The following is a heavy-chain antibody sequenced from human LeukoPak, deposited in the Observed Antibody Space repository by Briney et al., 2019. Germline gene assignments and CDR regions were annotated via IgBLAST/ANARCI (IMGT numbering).Heavy chain of an antibody. CDR1: GYTFTSYG. J-gene: IGHJ5*02. Sequence: ASVKVSCKASGYTFTSYGISWVRQAPGQGLEWMGWISAYNGNTNYAQKFQGRVTMTTDTSTSTAYMELSSLRSEDTAVYYCARVVGATTLGWFDPWGQGTLVTVSS. CDR3: ARVVGATTLGWFDP. D-gene: IGHD1-26*01. CDR2: ISAYNGNT. V-gene: IGHV1-18*01.